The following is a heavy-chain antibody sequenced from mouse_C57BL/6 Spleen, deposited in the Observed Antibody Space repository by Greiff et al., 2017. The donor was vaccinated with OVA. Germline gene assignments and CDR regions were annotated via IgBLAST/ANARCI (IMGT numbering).Heavy chain of an antibody. CDR1: GFTFSDYG. J-gene: IGHJ4*01. D-gene: IGHD2-4*01. V-gene: IGHV5-17*01. CDR3: ARLDDYDEVVYAMDY. CDR2: ISSGSSTI. Sequence: EVKLMESGGGLVKPGGSLKLSCAASGFTFSDYGMHWVRQAPEKGLEWVAYISSGSSTIYYADTVKGRFTISRDNAKNTQFLQMTSLMSEDTAMYYCARLDDYDEVVYAMDYWGQGTSVTVSS.